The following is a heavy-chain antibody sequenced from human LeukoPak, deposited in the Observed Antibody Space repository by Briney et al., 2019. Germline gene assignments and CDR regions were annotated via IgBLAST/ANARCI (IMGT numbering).Heavy chain of an antibody. D-gene: IGHD3-22*01. CDR3: ARSPYYYDSSGYYYEYYFDY. CDR2: IYTSGST. V-gene: IGHV4-61*02. J-gene: IGHJ4*02. CDR1: GGSISSGSYY. Sequence: SQTLSLTCTVSGGSISSGSYYWSWIRQPAGKGLEWIGRIYTSGSTNYNPSLKSRVTISVDTSKNQFSLKLSSVTAADTAVYYCARSPYYYDSSGYYYEYYFDYWGQGTLVTVSS.